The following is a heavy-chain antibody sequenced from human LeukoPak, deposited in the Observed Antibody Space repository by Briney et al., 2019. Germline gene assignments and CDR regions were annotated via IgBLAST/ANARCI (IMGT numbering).Heavy chain of an antibody. D-gene: IGHD6-13*01. CDR3: ARDNKRRIAATDDAFDI. V-gene: IGHV1-18*01. CDR2: ISAYNGNT. J-gene: IGHJ3*02. CDR1: GYTFTSYG. Sequence: ASVKVSCKASGYTFTSYGISWVRQAPGHGLEWMGWISAYNGNTNYAQKLQGRVTMTTDTSTSTAYMELRRLRSDDTAVYYCARDNKRRIAATDDAFDIWGQGTMVTVSS.